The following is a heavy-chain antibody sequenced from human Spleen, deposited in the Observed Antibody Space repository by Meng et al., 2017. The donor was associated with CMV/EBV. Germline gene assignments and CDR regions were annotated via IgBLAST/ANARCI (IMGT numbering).Heavy chain of an antibody. Sequence: GESLKISCAASGFSFRTSAMSWVRQAPVKGLEWVAAIAYDGSNTFYADSVKGRFTISRDNSKNTLYLQMNSLRIEDSAVYYCANSKAGHFFFYGLDVWGRGTTVTVSS. V-gene: IGHV3-30-3*01. D-gene: IGHD2/OR15-2a*01. CDR3: ANSKAGHFFFYGLDV. J-gene: IGHJ6*02. CDR1: GFSFRTSA. CDR2: IAYDGSNT.